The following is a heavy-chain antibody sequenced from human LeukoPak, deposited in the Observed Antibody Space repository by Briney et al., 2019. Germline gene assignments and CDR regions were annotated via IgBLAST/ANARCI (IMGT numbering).Heavy chain of an antibody. CDR2: IRDSGSST. J-gene: IGHJ5*02. D-gene: IGHD5-24*01. CDR1: GFTFSSYA. CDR3: AKQFVDI. V-gene: IGHV3-23*01. Sequence: PGGSLRLSCAASGFTFSSYAMSWVRQAPGKGLEWVSAIRDSGSSTSYADSVKGRFTISRDNSRNTLYLQMNSLRAEDTAVYYCAKQFVDIWGQGTLVTVSS.